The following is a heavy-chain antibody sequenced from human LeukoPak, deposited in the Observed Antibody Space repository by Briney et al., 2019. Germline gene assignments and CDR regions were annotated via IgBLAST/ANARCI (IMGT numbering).Heavy chain of an antibody. Sequence: RGSLRLSCAASGFTVSSNYMSWVRQAPGKGLEWVSVIYSSGSTYYADSVKGRFTISRDNSKNTLHLQMNTLRAEDTAVYYCASRIATAGSVDYWGQGTLVTVSS. CDR3: ASRIATAGSVDY. CDR1: GFTVSSNY. J-gene: IGHJ4*02. V-gene: IGHV3-53*01. CDR2: IYSSGST. D-gene: IGHD6-13*01.